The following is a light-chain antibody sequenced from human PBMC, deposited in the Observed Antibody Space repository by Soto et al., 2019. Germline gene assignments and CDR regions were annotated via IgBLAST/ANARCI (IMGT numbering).Light chain of an antibody. Sequence: VMTQSPATLSVSPGGGATLSCRASQSVSSNLVWYQHRPGQAPRLLIYGASNRATGIPDRFSGSGSGTDFTLTISRLEPEDFAVYYCQQYGSSGTFGQGTKVDIK. J-gene: IGKJ1*01. CDR1: QSVSSN. CDR3: QQYGSSGT. CDR2: GAS. V-gene: IGKV3-20*01.